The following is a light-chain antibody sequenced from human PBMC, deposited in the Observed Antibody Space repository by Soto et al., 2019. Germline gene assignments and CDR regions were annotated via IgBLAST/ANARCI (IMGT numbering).Light chain of an antibody. CDR2: SNN. J-gene: IGLJ1*01. Sequence: QSVLTQPPSASGTPGQRVTISCSGSRSNIGSNTVNWYQQLPGTAPKLLIYSNNQWPSGVPDRFSGSKSGTSASLAISGLQSEDEADYYCGAWDDRLTAYVFGSGTKLTVL. V-gene: IGLV1-44*01. CDR3: GAWDDRLTAYV. CDR1: RSNIGSNT.